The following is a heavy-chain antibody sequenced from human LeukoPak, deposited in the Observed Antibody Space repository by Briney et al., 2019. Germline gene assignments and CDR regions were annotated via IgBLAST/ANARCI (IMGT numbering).Heavy chain of an antibody. J-gene: IGHJ4*02. CDR1: GYTFTCYY. CDR3: ARDISNTQPLTY. CDR2: INPNSGGT. Sequence: ASVKVSCKASGYTFTCYYMHWVRQAPGQGLEWMGWINPNSGGTNYAQKFQGRVTMTRDTSISTAYMELSRLRSDDTAVYYCARDISNTQPLTYWGQGTLVTVSS. D-gene: IGHD2/OR15-2a*01. V-gene: IGHV1-2*02.